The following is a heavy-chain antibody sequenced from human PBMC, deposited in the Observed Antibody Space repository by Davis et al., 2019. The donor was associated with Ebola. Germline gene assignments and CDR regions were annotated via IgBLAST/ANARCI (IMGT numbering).Heavy chain of an antibody. J-gene: IGHJ4*02. CDR3: ARDARWIQLWFIDY. CDR2: ISAYNGNT. Sequence: AASVKVSCKASGYTFTSYGISWVRQAPGQGLDWMGWISAYNGNTNYAQKLQGRVTMTTDTSTSTAYMELRSLRSDDTAVYYCARDARWIQLWFIDYWGQGTLVTVSS. V-gene: IGHV1-18*01. D-gene: IGHD5-18*01. CDR1: GYTFTSYG.